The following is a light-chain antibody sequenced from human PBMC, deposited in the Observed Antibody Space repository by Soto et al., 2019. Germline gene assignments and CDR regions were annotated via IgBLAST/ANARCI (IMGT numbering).Light chain of an antibody. J-gene: IGLJ2*01. Sequence: SALTQPASVSGSPGQSITISCTGTSSDVGSYNYVSWYQQHPGKAPKLMIYEVSDRPSGVSNRFSGSKSGNTASLTISGLQAEDEADYYCSSYATSRDVVFGGGTK. CDR2: EVS. CDR1: SSDVGSYNY. CDR3: SSYATSRDVV. V-gene: IGLV2-14*03.